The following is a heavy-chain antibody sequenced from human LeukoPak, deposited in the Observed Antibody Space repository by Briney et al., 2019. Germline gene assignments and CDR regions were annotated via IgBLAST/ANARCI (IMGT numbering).Heavy chain of an antibody. D-gene: IGHD2-2*01. J-gene: IGHJ4*02. CDR3: AKDRSSTTSCSNY. V-gene: IGHV3-23*01. CDR2: VTGSSSNT. Sequence: GGSLRLSCAASGFNFSNYAMTWVRQAPGKGLEWVSAVTGSSSNTYYADPVKGRLTISRDNSKNMLYLEMNSLRVEDTAIYYCAKDRSSTTSCSNYWGRGTLVTVSS. CDR1: GFNFSNYA.